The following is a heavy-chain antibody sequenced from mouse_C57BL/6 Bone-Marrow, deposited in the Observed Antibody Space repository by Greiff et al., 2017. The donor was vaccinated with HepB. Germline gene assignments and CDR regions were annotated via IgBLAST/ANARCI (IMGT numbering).Heavy chain of an antibody. CDR3: ARKGYYGSSWGYAMDY. D-gene: IGHD1-1*01. Sequence: QVQLQHSGPELVKPGASVKISCKASGYSFTSYYIHWVKQRPGQGLEWIGWIYPGSGNTKYNEKFKGKATLTADTSSSTAYMQLSSLTSEDSAVYYCARKGYYGSSWGYAMDYWGQGTSVTVSS. CDR2: IYPGSGNT. CDR1: GYSFTSYY. J-gene: IGHJ4*01. V-gene: IGHV1-66*01.